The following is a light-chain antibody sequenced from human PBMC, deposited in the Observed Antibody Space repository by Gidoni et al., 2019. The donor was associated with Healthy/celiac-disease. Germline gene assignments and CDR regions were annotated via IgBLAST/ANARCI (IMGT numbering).Light chain of an antibody. CDR2: GAS. CDR1: QSVSSN. V-gene: IGKV3-15*01. CDR3: KLYNNWFY. J-gene: IGKJ5*01. Sequence: EIVITQSPATLSVSPGERSTLSCRASQSVSSNLAWYQQKPGQAPRLLIYGASTRATGIPARLSGSGSGTEFTLTISSRQSEYFAVYYCKLYNNWFYFGQGTRLEIK.